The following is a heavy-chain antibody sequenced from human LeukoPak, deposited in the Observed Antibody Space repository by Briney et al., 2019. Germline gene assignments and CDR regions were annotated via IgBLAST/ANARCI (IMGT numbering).Heavy chain of an antibody. V-gene: IGHV3-21*01. Sequence: GGSLRLSCAASGFTFSSYSMNWVRQAPGKGLEWVSSISSSSSYIYYADSMKGRFTISRDNAKNSLYLQMNSLRAEDTAVYYCASEGWGIAAAGTDIDYWGQGTLVTVSS. CDR1: GFTFSSYS. CDR2: ISSSSSYI. CDR3: ASEGWGIAAAGTDIDY. D-gene: IGHD6-13*01. J-gene: IGHJ4*02.